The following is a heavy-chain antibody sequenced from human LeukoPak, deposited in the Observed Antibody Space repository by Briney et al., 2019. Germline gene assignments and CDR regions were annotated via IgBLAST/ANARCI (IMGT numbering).Heavy chain of an antibody. D-gene: IGHD1-26*01. CDR2: ISHDGCDK. CDR1: GFTFSEDA. V-gene: IGHV3-30-3*01. J-gene: IGHJ2*01. CDR3: VRENSGSLTGHCDK. Sequence: PGRSLRLSCAAPGFTFSEDAMHWVRQAPGKGLHRVAVISHDGCDKHYAASVKGRFTISRGNSKNTLNLQMNSLSPEDTAVYLCVRENSGSLTGHCDKGGRGTRVTVS.